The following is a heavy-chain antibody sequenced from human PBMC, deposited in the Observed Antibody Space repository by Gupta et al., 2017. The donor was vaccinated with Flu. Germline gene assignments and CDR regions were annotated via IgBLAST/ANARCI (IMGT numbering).Heavy chain of an antibody. D-gene: IGHD2-2*01. Sequence: YGPSLKRRVTISVDTSKNQFSLKLSSVTAAETAVYYCARALGYCSSTSCYQAWFDPWGQGTLVTVSS. CDR3: ARALGYCSSTSCYQAWFDP. V-gene: IGHV4-34*01. J-gene: IGHJ5*02.